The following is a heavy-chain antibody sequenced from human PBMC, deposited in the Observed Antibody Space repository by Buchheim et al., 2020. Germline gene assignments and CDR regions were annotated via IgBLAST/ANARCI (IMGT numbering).Heavy chain of an antibody. Sequence: EVQLVESGGGLVKPGGSLRLSCAASGFTFSSYSMNWVRQAPGKGLEWVSSISSSSSYIYYADSVKGRFTISRDNAKNSLYLQMNSLRAEDTAVYYCARDGDPTSGYYLYYFDYWGQGTL. D-gene: IGHD3-22*01. V-gene: IGHV3-21*01. CDR1: GFTFSSYS. CDR3: ARDGDPTSGYYLYYFDY. CDR2: ISSSSSYI. J-gene: IGHJ4*02.